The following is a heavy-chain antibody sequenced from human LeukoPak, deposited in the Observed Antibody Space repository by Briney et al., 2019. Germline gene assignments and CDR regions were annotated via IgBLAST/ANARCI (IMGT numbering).Heavy chain of an antibody. J-gene: IGHJ4*02. CDR3: ASDYADYVGYFFFDY. D-gene: IGHD4-17*01. Sequence: GGSLRLSCAASGFTFNNYAMNWVRQAPGKGLEWVSSISGGGETTYYADSAKGRFTISRDNSQNTLYLQMNSLRAGDTAVYYCASDYADYVGYFFFDYWGQGTLVTVSS. V-gene: IGHV3-23*01. CDR2: ISGGGETT. CDR1: GFTFNNYA.